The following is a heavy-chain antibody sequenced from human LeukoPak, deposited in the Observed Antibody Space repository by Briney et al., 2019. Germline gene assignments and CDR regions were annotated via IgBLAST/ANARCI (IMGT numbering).Heavy chain of an antibody. V-gene: IGHV4-59*12. D-gene: IGHD7-27*01. CDR1: GGSISSYY. CDR3: ARDRLGVFDY. Sequence: PSETLSLTCTVSGGSISSYYWSWIRQPPGKGLEWIGYIYYSGSTNYNPSLKSRVTISVDTSKNQFSLKLSSVTAADTAVYYCARDRLGVFDYWGQGTLVTVSS. CDR2: IYYSGST. J-gene: IGHJ4*02.